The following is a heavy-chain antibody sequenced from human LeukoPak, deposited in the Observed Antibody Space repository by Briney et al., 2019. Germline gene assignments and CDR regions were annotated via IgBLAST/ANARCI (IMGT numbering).Heavy chain of an antibody. J-gene: IGHJ4*02. Sequence: PSETLSLTCTVSGGSVSSGSYYWSWIRQPPGKGLEWIGYIYYSGSTNYNPSLKSRVTISVDTSKNQFSLKLSSVTAADTAVYYCARRRSGSFDYWGQGTLVTVSS. CDR2: IYYSGST. V-gene: IGHV4-61*01. D-gene: IGHD1-26*01. CDR1: GGSVSSGSYY. CDR3: ARRRSGSFDY.